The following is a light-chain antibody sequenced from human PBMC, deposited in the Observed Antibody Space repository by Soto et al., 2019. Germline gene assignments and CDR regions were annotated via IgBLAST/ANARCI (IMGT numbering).Light chain of an antibody. J-gene: IGKJ1*01. Sequence: EIVMTQSPATLSVSPVERATLSCRASQSVSRKLAWYQQTRCQAPRLLIYGASTRATGIPARFSGSGSGTEFTLTISSLQSEDFAVYYCQQYNNWPRTFGQGTKVDIK. CDR1: QSVSRK. CDR2: GAS. V-gene: IGKV3-15*01. CDR3: QQYNNWPRT.